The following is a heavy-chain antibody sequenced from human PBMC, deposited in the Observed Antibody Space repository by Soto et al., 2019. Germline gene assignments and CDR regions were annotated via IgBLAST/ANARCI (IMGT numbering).Heavy chain of an antibody. J-gene: IGHJ5*02. V-gene: IGHV4-4*07. CDR3: VRDGTKNLRDRFDP. CDR1: GASLSGYN. CDR2: IYATGST. D-gene: IGHD1-1*01. Sequence: QVVLQESGPGVVKPSDTLSLTCNVSGASLSGYNWSWIRQPPGKGRERIGRIYATGSTDYNPSLNSRITMSVDMSKKQFSVTLRSVTAADTAIYCYVRDGTKNLRDRFDPWGRGTLVTVSS.